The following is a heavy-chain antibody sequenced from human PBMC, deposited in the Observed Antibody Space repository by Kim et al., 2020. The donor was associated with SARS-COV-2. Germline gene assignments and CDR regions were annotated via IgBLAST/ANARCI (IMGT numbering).Heavy chain of an antibody. D-gene: IGHD6-13*01. CDR1: GFTFSNAW. CDR3: TTDLEQQLMFRWDY. Sequence: GGSLRLSCAASGFTFSNAWMSWVRQAPGKGLEWVGRIKSKTDGGTTDYAAPVKGRFTISRDDSKNTLYLQMNSLKTEDTAVYYCTTDLEQQLMFRWDYWGQGTLVTVSS. V-gene: IGHV3-15*01. J-gene: IGHJ4*02. CDR2: IKSKTDGGTT.